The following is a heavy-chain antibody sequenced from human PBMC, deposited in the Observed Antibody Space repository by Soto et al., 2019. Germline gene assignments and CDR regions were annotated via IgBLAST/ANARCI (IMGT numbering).Heavy chain of an antibody. Sequence: QVHLQESGPGPVKPSQTLSLTCTLSGASISSGGYFWSWIRQFPGKGLEWIGDLYYTGTTSYNPSLMRRLVMSADTSKNQFSLSLTSVTVADTAIYYCARVGVVGASPSYWYFDLWGRGTQVTVSS. D-gene: IGHD2-15*01. J-gene: IGHJ2*01. CDR2: LYYTGTT. CDR1: GASISSGGYF. V-gene: IGHV4-31*03. CDR3: ARVGVVGASPSYWYFDL.